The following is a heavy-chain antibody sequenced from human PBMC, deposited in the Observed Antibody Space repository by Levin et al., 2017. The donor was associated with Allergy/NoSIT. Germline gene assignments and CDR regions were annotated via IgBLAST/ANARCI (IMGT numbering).Heavy chain of an antibody. Sequence: SSETLSLTCTVSGVSINNYYWTWIRQPPGKGLEWIGYIYYSGSTNYNPSLKSRVTISVDTSKNLFSLRLTSVTAADTAIYYCARGHSSSWYYLDYWGQGTLVTVSS. CDR2: IYYSGST. V-gene: IGHV4-59*01. CDR3: ARGHSSSWYYLDY. CDR1: GVSINNYY. J-gene: IGHJ4*02. D-gene: IGHD6-13*01.